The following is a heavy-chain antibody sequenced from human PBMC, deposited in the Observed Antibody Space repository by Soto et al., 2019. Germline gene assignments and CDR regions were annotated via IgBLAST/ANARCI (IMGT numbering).Heavy chain of an antibody. D-gene: IGHD5-18*01. CDR2: IYYSGST. J-gene: IGHJ4*02. CDR3: ARHSPYSYGWGYYFDY. V-gene: IGHV4-39*01. CDR1: GGSISSSSYY. Sequence: QLQLQESGPGLVKPSETLSLTCTVSGGSISSSSYYWGWIRQPPGKGLEWIGSIYYSGSTYYNPSLKSRVTISVDTSKNQCSLKLSSVTAADTAVYYCARHSPYSYGWGYYFDYWGQGTLVTVSS.